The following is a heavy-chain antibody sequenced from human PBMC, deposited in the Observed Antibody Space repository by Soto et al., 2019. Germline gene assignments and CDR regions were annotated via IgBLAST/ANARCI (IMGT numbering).Heavy chain of an antibody. Sequence: QVQLLESGGGVVQPGRSLRLSCAASGFIFSSYAMHWVRQAPGKGLEWVAVIFFGGNEKYYADSVEGRFTISRDNSKNMVYLQMNGLRPENTAVYYCAKVSSVRGYYYFAMDVWGKETTVTVS. CDR1: GFIFSSYA. D-gene: IGHD3-10*01. CDR2: IFFGGNEK. V-gene: IGHV3-30*18. CDR3: AKVSSVRGYYYFAMDV. J-gene: IGHJ6*04.